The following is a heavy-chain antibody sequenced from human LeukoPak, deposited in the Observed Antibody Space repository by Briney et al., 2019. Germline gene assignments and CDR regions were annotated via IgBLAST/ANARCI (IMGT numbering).Heavy chain of an antibody. Sequence: SETLSLTCTVSGGSISNYYWSWIRQPPGKGLEWIGYISHSGNTNYNPSLKSRVAISLDTSKNQFSLILSSVTAADTAVYYCARVGRGDYFWGRYSFNYWGQGTLVTVSS. CDR1: GGSISNYY. CDR2: ISHSGNT. J-gene: IGHJ4*02. D-gene: IGHD3-16*01. V-gene: IGHV4-59*01. CDR3: ARVGRGDYFWGRYSFNY.